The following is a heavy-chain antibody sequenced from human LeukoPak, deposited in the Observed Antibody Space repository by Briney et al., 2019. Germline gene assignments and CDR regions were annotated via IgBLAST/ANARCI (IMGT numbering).Heavy chain of an antibody. CDR1: GASISRYF. CDR3: ARVDDYKSALFDY. CDR2: ISSGGST. D-gene: IGHD5-12*01. V-gene: IGHV4-59*01. J-gene: IGHJ4*02. Sequence: KPSETLSLTCTVSGASISRYFWNWIRQPPGKELEWIGYISSGGSTNYNPSLKSRVTISIDTSKNQFSLKLTSATAADTAIYYCARVDDYKSALFDYWGQGTLVTVSS.